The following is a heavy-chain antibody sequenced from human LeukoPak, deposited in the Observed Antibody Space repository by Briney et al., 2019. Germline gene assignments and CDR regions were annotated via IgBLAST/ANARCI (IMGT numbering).Heavy chain of an antibody. CDR2: IWYDGSNK. CDR3: ARIWFGEASVDY. J-gene: IGHJ4*02. V-gene: IGHV3-33*01. CDR1: GFTFSNDG. D-gene: IGHD3-10*01. Sequence: GGALRLSCAASGFTFSNDGIHWVRRAPAKGLGRVAVIWYDGSNKYYADSVKGRFTISRDNSKNTLYLQMNSLRAEDTAVYYCARIWFGEASVDYWGQGTLVTVSS.